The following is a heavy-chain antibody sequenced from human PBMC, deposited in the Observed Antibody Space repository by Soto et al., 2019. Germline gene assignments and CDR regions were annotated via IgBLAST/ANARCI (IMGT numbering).Heavy chain of an antibody. V-gene: IGHV3-48*01. CDR3: ARDSLGYCSGGSCYSYAFDI. CDR1: GFTFSSYS. J-gene: IGHJ3*02. CDR2: ISSSSSTK. Sequence: GGSLRLSCAASGFTFSSYSMNWVRQAPGKGLEWVSYISSSSSTKYYADSVKGRFTISRDNAKNSLYLQMNSLRAEDTAVYYCARDSLGYCSGGSCYSYAFDIWGQGTMVTVSS. D-gene: IGHD2-15*01.